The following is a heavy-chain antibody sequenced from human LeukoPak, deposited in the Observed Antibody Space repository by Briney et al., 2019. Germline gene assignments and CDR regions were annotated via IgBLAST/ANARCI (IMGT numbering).Heavy chain of an antibody. Sequence: SETLSLTCTVSGGSISGYYWSWIRQPAGKGLEWIGRICTSGNTNYNPSLKSRVTMSVDTSKNQFSLNLNSVTAADTAVYYCARRGGAYFDCWGQGTLVTVSS. CDR2: ICTSGNT. V-gene: IGHV4-4*07. CDR1: GGSISGYY. D-gene: IGHD3-10*01. CDR3: ARRGGAYFDC. J-gene: IGHJ4*02.